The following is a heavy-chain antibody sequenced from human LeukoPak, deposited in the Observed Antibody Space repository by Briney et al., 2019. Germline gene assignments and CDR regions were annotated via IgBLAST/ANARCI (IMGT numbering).Heavy chain of an antibody. CDR1: DGSIFSTNY. D-gene: IGHD3-22*01. Sequence: SGTLSLTCTVSDGSIFSTNYWSWVRQPPGKGLEWIGQIFHSGSTYYNPSLKSRVTISVDTSKNQFSLKLSSVTAADTAVYYCARLALNYYDSSGYYYVQKPIDYWGQGTLVTVSS. CDR3: ARLALNYYDSSGYYYVQKPIDY. V-gene: IGHV4-4*02. CDR2: IFHSGST. J-gene: IGHJ4*02.